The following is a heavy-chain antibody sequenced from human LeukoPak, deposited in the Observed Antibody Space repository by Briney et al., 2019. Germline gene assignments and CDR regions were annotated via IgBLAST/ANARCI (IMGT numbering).Heavy chain of an antibody. D-gene: IGHD3-3*01. V-gene: IGHV4-61*02. CDR2: FYSSGGT. CDR1: GGSITSGHYC. Sequence: SQTLSLTCTVSGGSITSGHYCWSWPRQPAGRGLEWLGRFYSSGGTNYNPSIKSRVTITVDTSKNQFSLKLSSVTDPDTAVYYCARHSVLRFLLDGGVHWFDPWGQGTLVTVSS. J-gene: IGHJ5*02. CDR3: ARHSVLRFLLDGGVHWFDP.